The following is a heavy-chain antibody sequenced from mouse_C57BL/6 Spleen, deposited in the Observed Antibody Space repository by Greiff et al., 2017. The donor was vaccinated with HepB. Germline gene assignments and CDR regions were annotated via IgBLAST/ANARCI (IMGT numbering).Heavy chain of an antibody. CDR3: ARLSNYLDY. CDR2: ISYDGSN. CDR1: GYSITSGYY. Sequence: DVKLQESGPGLVKPSQSLSLTCSVTGYSITSGYYWNWIRQFPGNKLEWMGYISYDGSNNYNPSLKNRISITRDTSKNQFFLKLNSVTTEDTATYYCARLSNYLDYWGQGTTLTVSS. J-gene: IGHJ2*01. D-gene: IGHD5-1*01. V-gene: IGHV3-6*01.